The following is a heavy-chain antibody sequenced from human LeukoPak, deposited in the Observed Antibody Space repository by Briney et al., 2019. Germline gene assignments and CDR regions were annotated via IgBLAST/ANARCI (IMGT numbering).Heavy chain of an antibody. V-gene: IGHV1-2*06. Sequence: ASVKVSCKASGYTFTGYYMHWVRQAPGQGLEWMGRINPNSGGTNYAQKFQGTVTMTRDTSISTAYMELSRLRSDDTAVYYCARVSGSGGAFDYWGQGTLVTVSS. CDR1: GYTFTGYY. CDR2: INPNSGGT. CDR3: ARVSGSGGAFDY. D-gene: IGHD6-19*01. J-gene: IGHJ4*02.